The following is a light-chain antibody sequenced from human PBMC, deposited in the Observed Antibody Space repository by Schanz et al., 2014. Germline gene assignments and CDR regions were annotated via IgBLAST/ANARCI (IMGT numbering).Light chain of an antibody. CDR3: QQYNNWPRLT. J-gene: IGKJ4*01. Sequence: EIVLTQSPATLSLSPGERATLSCRASQSVSGNYLAWYQQRPGQAPRLLIYGASSRATGIPDRFSGSGSGTDFTLTISSLQAEDVAVYYCQQYNNWPRLTFGGGTKVEIK. CDR2: GAS. CDR1: QSVSGNY. V-gene: IGKV3-20*01.